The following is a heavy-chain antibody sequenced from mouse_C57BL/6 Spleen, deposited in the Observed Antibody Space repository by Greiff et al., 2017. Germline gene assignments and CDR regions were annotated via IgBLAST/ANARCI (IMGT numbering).Heavy chain of an antibody. CDR3: SRNYGSSYWYFDV. V-gene: IGHV1-72*01. Sequence: QVQLQQPGAELVKPGASVKLSCKASGYTFTSYWMHWVKPRPGRGLEWIGRIDPNSGGTKYNEKFKSKATLTVDKPASTAYMQLSSLTSEDSAVYYCSRNYGSSYWYFDVWGTGTTVTVSS. J-gene: IGHJ1*03. D-gene: IGHD1-1*01. CDR2: IDPNSGGT. CDR1: GYTFTSYW.